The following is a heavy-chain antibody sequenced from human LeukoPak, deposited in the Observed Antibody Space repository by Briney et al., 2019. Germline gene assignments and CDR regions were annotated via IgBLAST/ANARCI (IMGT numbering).Heavy chain of an antibody. V-gene: IGHV4-39*01. CDR2: IYYSGST. CDR1: GGSISSSSYY. D-gene: IGHD3-22*01. J-gene: IGHJ3*02. Sequence: SETLSLTCTVSGGSISSSSYYWGWIHQPPGRGLEWIGGIYYSGSTYYNPSLESRVTISVDTSKNQFSLKLSSVTAADTAVYYCTEVVPRAAFDIWGQGTMVTVSS. CDR3: TEVVPRAAFDI.